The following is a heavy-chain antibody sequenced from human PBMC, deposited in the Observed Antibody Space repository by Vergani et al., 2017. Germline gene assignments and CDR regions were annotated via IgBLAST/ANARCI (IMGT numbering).Heavy chain of an antibody. Sequence: EVQLVESGGGLVQPGGSLRLSCAASGFTFSSYSMNWVRQAPGKGLEWVSYISSGSSTIYYADSVKGRFTISRDNAKNPLYLQMNSLRAEDTAVYYCANRSGYSDYWGQGTLVTVSS. J-gene: IGHJ4*02. V-gene: IGHV3-48*01. D-gene: IGHD3-22*01. CDR3: ANRSGYSDY. CDR2: ISSGSSTI. CDR1: GFTFSSYS.